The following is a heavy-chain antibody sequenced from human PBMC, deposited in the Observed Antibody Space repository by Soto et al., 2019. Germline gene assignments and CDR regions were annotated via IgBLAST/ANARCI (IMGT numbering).Heavy chain of an antibody. CDR2: IWHDGGNK. D-gene: IGHD3-16*01. Sequence: PGGSLRLSCAASGFTFSSYGMHWVRQAPGKWLEWVAFIWHDGGNKFYAESVKGRFTISRDNSKNTLYLQMTSLSAEDMAMYYCARDGDVNTGFGKDYWGQGXLVTVYS. CDR3: ARDGDVNTGFGKDY. CDR1: GFTFSSYG. V-gene: IGHV3-33*01. J-gene: IGHJ4*02.